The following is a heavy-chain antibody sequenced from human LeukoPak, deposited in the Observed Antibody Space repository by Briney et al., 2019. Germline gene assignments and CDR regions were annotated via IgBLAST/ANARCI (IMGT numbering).Heavy chain of an antibody. CDR3: ARERDDYVWGSYRHYYFDY. CDR1: GGSFSGYY. Sequence: SETPSLTCAVYGGSFSGYYWSWIRQPPGKGLEWIGEINHSGSTNYNPSLKSRVTISVDTSKNQFSLKLSSVTAADTAVYYCARERDDYVWGSYRHYYFDYWGQGTLVTVSS. CDR2: INHSGST. V-gene: IGHV4-34*01. J-gene: IGHJ4*02. D-gene: IGHD3-16*02.